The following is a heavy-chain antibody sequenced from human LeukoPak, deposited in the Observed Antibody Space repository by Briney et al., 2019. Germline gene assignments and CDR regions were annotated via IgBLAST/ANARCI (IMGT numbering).Heavy chain of an antibody. J-gene: IGHJ1*01. CDR2: IYYSGST. V-gene: IGHV4-30-4*08. D-gene: IGHD2-2*01. Sequence: SETLSLTCTVSGGSISSGDYYWSWIRQPPGKGLEWIGYIYYSGSTYYNPSLKSRVTISVDTSKNQFSLKLGSVTAADTAVYYCASVVPAAMGYFQHWGQGTLVTVSS. CDR1: GGSISSGDYY. CDR3: ASVVPAAMGYFQH.